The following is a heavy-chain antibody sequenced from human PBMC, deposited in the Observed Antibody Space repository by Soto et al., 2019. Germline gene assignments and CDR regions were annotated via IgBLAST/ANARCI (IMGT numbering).Heavy chain of an antibody. CDR1: GDSVSSNSAG. V-gene: IGHV6-1*01. Sequence: SQTLSLTCVISGDSVSSNSAGWNWIRQSPSRGLEWLGRTYYRSAWYNDYAVPVKSRITISADTSKNQFSLQLNSVTPEDTAVYYCARDHSRGWFLFDYWGQGALVTSPQ. CDR2: TYYRSAWYN. D-gene: IGHD6-19*01. CDR3: ARDHSRGWFLFDY. J-gene: IGHJ4*02.